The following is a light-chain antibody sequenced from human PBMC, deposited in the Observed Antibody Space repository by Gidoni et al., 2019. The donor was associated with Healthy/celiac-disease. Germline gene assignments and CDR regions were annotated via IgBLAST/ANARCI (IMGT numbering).Light chain of an antibody. CDR1: KLGDKY. CDR2: QDS. CDR3: QAWDSSTHVV. V-gene: IGLV3-1*01. J-gene: IGLJ2*01. Sequence: SYELPQPPSVPVSPGQTASITCSGDKLGDKYACWYQQKPGQSPVLVIYQDSKRPSGIPERFSGSNSGNTATLTISGTQAMDEADYYCQAWDSSTHVVFGGGTKLTVL.